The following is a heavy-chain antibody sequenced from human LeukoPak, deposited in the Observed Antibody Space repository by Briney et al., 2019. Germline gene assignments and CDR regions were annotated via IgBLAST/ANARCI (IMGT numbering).Heavy chain of an antibody. J-gene: IGHJ4*02. Sequence: SVKVSCKASGGTFSSYAISWVRQAPGQGLEWMGGIIPIFGTANYAQKFQGRVTITADESTSTAYMELSSLRSEDTAVYYCATYKIYCSSTSCYGFYWGQGTLVTVSS. D-gene: IGHD2-2*01. CDR2: IIPIFGTA. CDR1: GGTFSSYA. V-gene: IGHV1-69*01. CDR3: ATYKIYCSSTSCYGFY.